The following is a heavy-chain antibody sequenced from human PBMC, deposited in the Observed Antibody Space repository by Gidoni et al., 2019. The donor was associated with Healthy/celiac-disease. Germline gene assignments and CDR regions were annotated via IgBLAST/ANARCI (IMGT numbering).Heavy chain of an antibody. V-gene: IGHV4-38-2*02. CDR1: GYSISSGYY. CDR3: ARDTLAAAGTFFDY. CDR2: IYHSGST. D-gene: IGHD6-13*01. Sequence: QVQLQESGPGLVKPSETLSLTCAVSGYSISSGYYWGWIRQPPGKGLEWIGSIYHSGSTYYNPSLKSRVTISVDTSKNQFSLKLSSVTAADTAVYYCARDTLAAAGTFFDYWGQGTLVTVSS. J-gene: IGHJ4*02.